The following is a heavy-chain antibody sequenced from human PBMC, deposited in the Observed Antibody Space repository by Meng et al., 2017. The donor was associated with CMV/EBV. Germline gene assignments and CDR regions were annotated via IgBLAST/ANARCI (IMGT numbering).Heavy chain of an antibody. Sequence: SGDTFTSYDMYWVRQATGQGLEWMGWMNPNSGNTGYAQKFQGRVTMTRNTSISTAYMELSSLRSEDTAVCYCARGVIVGATGWFDPWGQGTLVTVSS. D-gene: IGHD1-26*01. CDR2: MNPNSGNT. CDR3: ARGVIVGATGWFDP. CDR1: GDTFTSYD. J-gene: IGHJ5*02. V-gene: IGHV1-8*01.